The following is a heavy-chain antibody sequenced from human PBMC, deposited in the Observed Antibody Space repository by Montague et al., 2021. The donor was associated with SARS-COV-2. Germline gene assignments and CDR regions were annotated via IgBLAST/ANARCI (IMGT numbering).Heavy chain of an antibody. CDR3: ARGVPGY. V-gene: IGHV4-34*01. D-gene: IGHD3-10*02. J-gene: IGHJ4*02. Sequence: KKNRGNTNYNPSLKSRVTISVDTSKHQFSLKMNSVTAGDTAIYYCARGVPGYWGQGTLVTVSS. CDR2: KKNRGNT.